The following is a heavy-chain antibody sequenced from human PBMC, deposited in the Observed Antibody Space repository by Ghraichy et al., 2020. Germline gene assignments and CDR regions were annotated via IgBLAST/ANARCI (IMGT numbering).Heavy chain of an antibody. V-gene: IGHV4-59*01. Sequence: SQTLSLTCTVSGGSISSYYWSWIRQPPGKGLEWIGYIYYSGSTNYNPSLKSRVTISVDTSKNQFSLKLSSVTAADTAVYYCARGATMLVELGKFDPWGQGTLVTVSS. CDR1: GGSISSYY. CDR3: ARGATMLVELGKFDP. D-gene: IGHD3-22*01. CDR2: IYYSGST. J-gene: IGHJ5*02.